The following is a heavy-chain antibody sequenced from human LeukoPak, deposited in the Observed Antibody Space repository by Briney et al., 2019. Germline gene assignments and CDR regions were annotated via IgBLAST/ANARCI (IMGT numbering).Heavy chain of an antibody. V-gene: IGHV3-23*01. D-gene: IGHD6-19*01. CDR2: ISGSGGST. J-gene: IGHJ4*02. CDR1: GFTFSSYA. Sequence: PGGSLRLSCAASGFTFSSYAMSWVRQAPGKGLEWVSAISGSGGSTYYADSVKGRFTISRDNSKNTLYLQMNSLRAEDTAVYYCAKLGSGWYSSLNFDYWGQGTLVTVSS. CDR3: AKLGSGWYSSLNFDY.